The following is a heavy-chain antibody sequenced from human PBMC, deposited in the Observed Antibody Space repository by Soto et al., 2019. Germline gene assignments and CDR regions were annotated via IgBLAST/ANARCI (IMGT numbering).Heavy chain of an antibody. CDR3: ARGRGQQLENNWFDP. Sequence: SVKVSCKASGGTFSSYTISWVRQAPGQGLEWMGRIIPILGIANYAQKFQGRVTITADKSTSTAYMELSSLRSEDTAVYYCARGRGQQLENNWFDPWGQGTLVTVSS. V-gene: IGHV1-69*02. CDR1: GGTFSSYT. J-gene: IGHJ5*02. CDR2: IIPILGIA. D-gene: IGHD6-13*01.